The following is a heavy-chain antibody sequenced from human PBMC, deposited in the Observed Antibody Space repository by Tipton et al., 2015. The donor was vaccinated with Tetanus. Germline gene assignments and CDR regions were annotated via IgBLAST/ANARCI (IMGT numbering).Heavy chain of an antibody. CDR1: GFIFSDYY. V-gene: IGHV3-11*01. CDR2: ITESDSTI. CDR3: ARGIWTGSYTHFDY. Sequence: SLRLSCEASGFIFSDYYMSWIRQAPGKGLERISYITESDSTIYYADSVKGRFTISRDNAKSSVYLQMNYLSAQDTAVYYCARGIWTGSYTHFDYWGQGTLVTVSS. D-gene: IGHD3/OR15-3a*01. J-gene: IGHJ4*02.